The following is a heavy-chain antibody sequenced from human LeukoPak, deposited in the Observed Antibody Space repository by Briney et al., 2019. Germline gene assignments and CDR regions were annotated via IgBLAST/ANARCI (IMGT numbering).Heavy chain of an antibody. CDR1: GVTFSSYE. CDR2: ISNSDSTI. V-gene: IGHV3-48*03. D-gene: IGHD2-2*03. Sequence: GGSLRLSCAASGVTFSSYEMNWVRQAPGRGLEWVSYISNSDSTIYYADSVKGRFTISRDNAKNSLYLQMNSLGAEDTAVYYCARERGGFCSSTTCSRAFDIWGQGTMVTVSS. CDR3: ARERGGFCSSTTCSRAFDI. J-gene: IGHJ3*02.